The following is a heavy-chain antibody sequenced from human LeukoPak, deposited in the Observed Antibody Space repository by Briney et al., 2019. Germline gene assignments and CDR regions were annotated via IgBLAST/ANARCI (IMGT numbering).Heavy chain of an antibody. CDR3: ARGRIVGATVPTLIDY. CDR1: GYTFTSYG. J-gene: IGHJ4*02. Sequence: ASVKVSCKASGYTFTSYGISWVRQAPGQGLEWMGWISAYNGNTNYAQKLQGRVTMTTDTSTSTAYMELRSLRSDDTAVYYCARGRIVGATVPTLIDYWGQGTPVTVSS. V-gene: IGHV1-18*01. CDR2: ISAYNGNT. D-gene: IGHD1-26*01.